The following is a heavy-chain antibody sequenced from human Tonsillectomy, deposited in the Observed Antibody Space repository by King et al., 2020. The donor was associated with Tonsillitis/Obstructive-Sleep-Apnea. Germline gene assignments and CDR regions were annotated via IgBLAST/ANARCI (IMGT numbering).Heavy chain of an antibody. J-gene: IGHJ3*02. CDR3: TRDERVTSLLSVDAFDI. D-gene: IGHD2-2*01. CDR1: GFTFGDYA. V-gene: IGHV3-49*04. CDR2: IRSKAYGGTT. Sequence: DVQLVESGGGLVQPGRSLRLSCTASGFTFGDYAMSWVRQAPGKGLEWVGFIRSKAYGGTTEYAASVKGRFTISRDDSKSIAYLQMNSLKTEDTAVYYCTRDERVTSLLSVDAFDIWGQGTMVTVSS.